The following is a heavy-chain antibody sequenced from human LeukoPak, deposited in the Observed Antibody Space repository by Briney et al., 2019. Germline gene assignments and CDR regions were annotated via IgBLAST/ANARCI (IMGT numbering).Heavy chain of an antibody. V-gene: IGHV3-48*01. J-gene: IGHJ6*02. CDR1: GFTFSSYS. CDR3: AKDRQDLPYYDFWSGYYTFSDYYGMDV. Sequence: GGSLRLSCAASGFTFSSYSMNWVRQAPGKGLEWVSHISSSSSIVYYADSVKGRFTISRDNSKNTLYLQMNSLRAEDTAVYYCAKDRQDLPYYDFWSGYYTFSDYYGMDVWGQGTTVTVSS. D-gene: IGHD3-3*01. CDR2: ISSSSSIV.